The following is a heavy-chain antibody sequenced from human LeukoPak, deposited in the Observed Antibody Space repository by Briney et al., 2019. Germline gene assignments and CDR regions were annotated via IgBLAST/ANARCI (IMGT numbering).Heavy chain of an antibody. J-gene: IGHJ4*02. V-gene: IGHV1-69*04. CDR1: GGTFSRYA. CDR3: ARASWVSNADAVW. Sequence: ASVKVSCKASGGTFSRYAISWVRQAPGQGLEWMGRIIPILGIANYAQKFQGRVTITADKSTSTAYMELSSLRSEDTAIYYCARASWVSNADAVWWGQGTQVTVSS. CDR2: IIPILGIA. D-gene: IGHD1-1*01.